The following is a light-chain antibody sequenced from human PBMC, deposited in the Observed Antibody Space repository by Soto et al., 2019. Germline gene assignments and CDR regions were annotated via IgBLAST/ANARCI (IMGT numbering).Light chain of an antibody. CDR3: QQTYNTPLT. CDR1: QSVSTY. J-gene: IGKJ3*01. CDR2: AAS. Sequence: DIQMTQSPSSLSASVRDRVTITCRASQSVSTYLNWYQQKPGKAPKLLIYAASRLHTGVPSRFSGSGSGTDFTLTISSLQPEDFATYYCQQTYNTPLTFGPGTKVDI. V-gene: IGKV1-39*01.